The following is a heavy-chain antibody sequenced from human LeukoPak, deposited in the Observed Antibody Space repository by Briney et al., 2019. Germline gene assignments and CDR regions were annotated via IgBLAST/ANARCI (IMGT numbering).Heavy chain of an antibody. CDR2: INPNSGDT. Sequence: GASVKVSCKASGYTFTGDYIHWVRQAPGQGLEWMGWINPNSGDTHYPQKFQGRVTMTSDTSTSTAFMELSRLSPDDTAVYYCARDLRGNSMFFDYWGQGTLVTVSS. D-gene: IGHD4-23*01. CDR1: GYTFTGDY. V-gene: IGHV1-2*02. CDR3: ARDLRGNSMFFDY. J-gene: IGHJ4*02.